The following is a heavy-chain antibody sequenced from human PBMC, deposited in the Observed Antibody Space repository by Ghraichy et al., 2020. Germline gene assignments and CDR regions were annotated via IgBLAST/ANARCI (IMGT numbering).Heavy chain of an antibody. J-gene: IGHJ4*02. Sequence: GGSLRLSCAASGFTFSSYWMSWVRQAPGKGLEWVANIKQDGSEKYYVDSVKGRFTISRDNAKNSLYLQMNSLRAEDTAVYYCARDLWDPAWLARGEFDYWGQGTLVTVSS. CDR2: IKQDGSEK. D-gene: IGHD6-19*01. V-gene: IGHV3-7*03. CDR3: ARDLWDPAWLARGEFDY. CDR1: GFTFSSYW.